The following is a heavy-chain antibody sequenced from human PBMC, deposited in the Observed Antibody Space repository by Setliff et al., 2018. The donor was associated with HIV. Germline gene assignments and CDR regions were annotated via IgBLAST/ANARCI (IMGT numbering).Heavy chain of an antibody. D-gene: IGHD3-22*01. Sequence: PGGSLRLSCAASGFTFSGYGMHWVRQAPGKGLEWVSAISGSGGSTYYADSVKGRFTISRDNSKNTLYLQMNSLRAEDTAVYYCAKSDYYDSSGSDCFDYWGQGTLVTVSS. CDR3: AKSDYYDSSGSDCFDY. CDR2: ISGSGGST. CDR1: GFTFSGYG. V-gene: IGHV3-23*01. J-gene: IGHJ4*02.